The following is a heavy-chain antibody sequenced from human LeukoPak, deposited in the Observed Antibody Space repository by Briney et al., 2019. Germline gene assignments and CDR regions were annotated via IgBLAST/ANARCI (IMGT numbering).Heavy chain of an antibody. D-gene: IGHD1-1*01. CDR2: ISGDSSYI. Sequence: PGRSLRLSCASSGFTFASYSMNWVRQAPGKGLEWVSSISGDSSYIYNAGAVKGRFTISRDNPQASLYLQMNSLRADDTAVYYSARVSGRLERPSDLAYWGPGTLVIVSS. CDR1: GFTFASYS. J-gene: IGHJ4*02. CDR3: ARVSGRLERPSDLAY. V-gene: IGHV3-21*01.